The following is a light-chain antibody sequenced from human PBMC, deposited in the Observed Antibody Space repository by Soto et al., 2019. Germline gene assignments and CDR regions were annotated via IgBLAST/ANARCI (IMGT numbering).Light chain of an antibody. Sequence: DIQMTQSPSSLSASVGDRVTITCQASQDISNYLNWYQQKPGKAPRLLIYDASNLETGVTSKFSGSRSGTDFTFTISSLQPEDIATDYCQQYLNRPISTFVPWTKVDIK. J-gene: IGKJ3*01. V-gene: IGKV1-33*01. CDR1: QDISNY. CDR2: DAS. CDR3: QQYLNRPIST.